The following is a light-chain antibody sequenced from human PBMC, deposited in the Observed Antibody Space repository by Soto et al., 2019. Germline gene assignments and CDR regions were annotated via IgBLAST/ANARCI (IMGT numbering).Light chain of an antibody. CDR1: RSDVGGYNH. V-gene: IGLV2-23*02. CDR2: DVN. J-gene: IGLJ3*02. Sequence: QSALTQPASVSGCPGQSIAISCTGTRSDVGGYNHVSWYQQHPGKAPKLMIYDVNKRPSGVSNHFSGSKSGNTASLTISGLQVEDEADYYCCSYAGSSTWVFGGGTKLTVL. CDR3: CSYAGSSTWV.